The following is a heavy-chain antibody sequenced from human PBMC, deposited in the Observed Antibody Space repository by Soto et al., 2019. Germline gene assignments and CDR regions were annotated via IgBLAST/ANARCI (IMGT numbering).Heavy chain of an antibody. CDR1: GGAISIINYL. CDR3: ARQVPNSSWYYFDY. D-gene: IGHD3-22*01. CDR2: MDYSGTT. Sequence: KTSETLSPTCIVSGGAISIINYLWGWIRQSPGQGLEWIGRMDYSGTTYYIPSLKRRVTISVEMSKNQYSLRLTHVTASDTADYYCARQVPNSSWYYFDYWGQGTLVA. V-gene: IGHV4-39*01. J-gene: IGHJ4*02.